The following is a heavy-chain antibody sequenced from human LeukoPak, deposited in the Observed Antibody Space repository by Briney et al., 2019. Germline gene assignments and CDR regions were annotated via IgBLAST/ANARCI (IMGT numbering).Heavy chain of an antibody. D-gene: IGHD3-10*02. CDR3: AELGITMIGGV. CDR2: ISHSGGNT. Sequence: GGTLRLSCAASGFTFSSYGMSWVRQAPGKGLEWVSSISHSGGNTYYADSVKGRFTISRDNAKNSLYLQMNSLRAEVTAVYYCAELGITMIGGVWGKGTTVTISS. V-gene: IGHV3-21*01. CDR1: GFTFSSYG. J-gene: IGHJ6*04.